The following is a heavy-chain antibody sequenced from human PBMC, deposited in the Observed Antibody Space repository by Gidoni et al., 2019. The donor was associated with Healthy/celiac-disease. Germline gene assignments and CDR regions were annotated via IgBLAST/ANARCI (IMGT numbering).Heavy chain of an antibody. D-gene: IGHD3-9*01. V-gene: IGHV3-23*01. J-gene: IGHJ3*02. Sequence: LTISRDNSKNKLYLQMNSLRAEDTAVYYCAKESIRSDAFDIWGQGTMVTVSS. CDR3: AKESIRSDAFDI.